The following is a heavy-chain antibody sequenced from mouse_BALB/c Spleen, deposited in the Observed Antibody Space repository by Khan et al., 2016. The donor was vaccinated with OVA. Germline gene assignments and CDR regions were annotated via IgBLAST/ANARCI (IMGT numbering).Heavy chain of an antibody. CDR1: GYTFTNYG. V-gene: IGHV9-3-1*01. J-gene: IGHJ4*01. D-gene: IGHD2-10*01. CDR2: INTYTGEP. CDR3: ARPPYFSYTLDH. Sequence: QIQLVQSGPELKKPGETVKISCKASGYTFTNYGMNWVKQSPGKALKWMGWINTYTGEPTYADDFKGRFAFSLDTSASTAYLQINNLESEDTATYFCARPPYFSYTLDHWGQGTSVTVPS.